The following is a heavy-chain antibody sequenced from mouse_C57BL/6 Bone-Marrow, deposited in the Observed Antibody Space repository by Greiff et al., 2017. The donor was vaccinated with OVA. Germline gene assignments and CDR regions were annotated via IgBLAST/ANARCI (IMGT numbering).Heavy chain of an antibody. J-gene: IGHJ2*01. CDR3: ARERYFDY. Sequence: QVQLQQPGAELVRPGTSVKLSCKASGYTFTSYWMHWVKQRPGQGLEWIGVIDPSDSYTTYNQKFKGKATLTVDTSSSTAYMQLSSLTSEDAAVYYCARERYFDYWGQGTTLTVSS. CDR2: IDPSDSYT. V-gene: IGHV1-59*01. CDR1: GYTFTSYW.